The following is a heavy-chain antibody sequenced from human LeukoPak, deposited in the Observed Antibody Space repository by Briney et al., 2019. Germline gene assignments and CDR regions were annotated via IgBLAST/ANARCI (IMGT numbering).Heavy chain of an antibody. V-gene: IGHV3-53*01. CDR1: GFTVSRSF. CDR3: AKIIAVAGTGEDNVFDI. Sequence: GGFLRLSCAASGFTVSRSFMNWVRQAPGKGLEWLAILYRDGGTTYYADSVKGRFTISRDSSKDTLYLQMNSLRAEDTAVYYCAKIIAVAGTGEDNVFDIWGQGTMVTVSS. D-gene: IGHD6-13*01. CDR2: LYRDGGTT. J-gene: IGHJ3*02.